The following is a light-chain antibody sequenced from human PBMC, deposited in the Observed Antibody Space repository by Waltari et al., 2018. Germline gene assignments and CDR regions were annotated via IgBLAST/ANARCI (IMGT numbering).Light chain of an antibody. J-gene: IGLJ1*01. CDR3: HVWHPHVDPGV. CDR1: NLGTYS. CDR2: YDR. V-gene: IGLV3-21*04. Sequence: SYVVTQPPSVSVAPGKTAHIPRGGDNLGTYSVHWYQQKAGQAPVLVICYDRDRPSGIPDRFSGSNSGNTATLTISRVEAGDEARYYCHVWHPHVDPGVFGTGTEVTVL.